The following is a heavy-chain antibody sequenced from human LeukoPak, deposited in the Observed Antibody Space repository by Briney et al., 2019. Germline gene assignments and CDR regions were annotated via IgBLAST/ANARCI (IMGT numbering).Heavy chain of an antibody. Sequence: SVKVSCKASGGTFSSYAISWVRQAPGQGLEWMGRIIPILGIANYAQKFQGRVTITADKSTSTAYMELSSLRSEDTAVYYCRYYYDSSGPHYYYYYGMDVWGQGTTVTVSS. D-gene: IGHD3-22*01. CDR1: GGTFSSYA. CDR2: IIPILGIA. J-gene: IGHJ6*02. CDR3: RYYYDSSGPHYYYYYGMDV. V-gene: IGHV1-69*04.